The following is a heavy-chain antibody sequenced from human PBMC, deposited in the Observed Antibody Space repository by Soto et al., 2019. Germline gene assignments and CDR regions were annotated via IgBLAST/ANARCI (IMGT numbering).Heavy chain of an antibody. V-gene: IGHV1-18*01. Sequence: ASVKVSCKASGYTFSNYGLSWVRQAPGQGLEWMGWISDYNGNTHYAQKFQGRLIMTTDTSTRTAYVELRSLTSDDTAVYYCAREYSSGWSKDWGQGTLVTVSS. D-gene: IGHD6-19*01. CDR3: AREYSSGWSKD. CDR2: ISDYNGNT. CDR1: GYTFSNYG. J-gene: IGHJ4*02.